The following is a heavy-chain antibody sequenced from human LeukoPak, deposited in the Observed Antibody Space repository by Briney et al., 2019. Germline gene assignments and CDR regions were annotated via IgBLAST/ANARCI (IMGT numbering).Heavy chain of an antibody. V-gene: IGHV6-1*01. CDR1: GDIVSSNSAA. D-gene: IGHD6-19*01. Sequence: SQTLSLTCAISGDIVSSNSAAWNWIRQSPSRGLEWLGRTYYRSKWYNDYAVSVKSRITINPDTSKNQFSLQLNSVTPEDTAVYYCARGSYSSGWYFGYYYYGMDVWGQGTTVTVSS. CDR3: ARGSYSSGWYFGYYYYGMDV. J-gene: IGHJ6*02. CDR2: TYYRSKWYN.